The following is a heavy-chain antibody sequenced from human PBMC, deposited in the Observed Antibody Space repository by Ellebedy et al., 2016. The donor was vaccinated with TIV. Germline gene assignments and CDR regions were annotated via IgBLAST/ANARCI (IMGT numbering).Heavy chain of an antibody. D-gene: IGHD2-21*02. V-gene: IGHV3-64D*06. CDR2: INNNGGNT. J-gene: IGHJ4*02. CDR1: GFAFSDYA. CDR3: VKDRGDIIRDFDY. Sequence: GESLKISCAASGFAFSDYAMHWVRQAPGKGLEYVSAINNNGGNTNYADSVKGRFTISRDNSKNTLYLQMNSLRPEDTAMYYCVKDRGDIIRDFDYWGQGTLVTVSS.